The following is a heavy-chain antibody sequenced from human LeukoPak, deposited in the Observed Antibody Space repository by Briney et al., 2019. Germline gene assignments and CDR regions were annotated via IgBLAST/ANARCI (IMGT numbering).Heavy chain of an antibody. CDR2: ISSSSSYI. V-gene: IGHV3-21*01. J-gene: IGHJ6*02. Sequence: KPGGSLRLSCAASGFTFSSYSMNWVRQAPGKGLEWVSSISSSSSYIYYADSVKGRFTISRDNAKNSLYLQMNSLRVEDTSVYYCARDGDVVAVPGGLTYYYYGMDVWGQGTTVTVSS. CDR3: ARDGDVVAVPGGLTYYYYGMDV. D-gene: IGHD2-2*01. CDR1: GFTFSSYS.